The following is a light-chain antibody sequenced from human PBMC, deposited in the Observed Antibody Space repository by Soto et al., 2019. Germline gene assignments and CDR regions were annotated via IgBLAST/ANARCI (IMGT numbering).Light chain of an antibody. J-gene: IGKJ5*01. V-gene: IGKV3-20*01. CDR1: RSVSRG. CDR2: GAS. CDR3: QQYGGSPIT. Sequence: EVVLTQSPGTLSLSPGGKATLSCRASRSVSRGLALYQQRPGQSPWLPISGASLRASGVPVRFIGSGSGTDFTLTITRLEPEDFAVYYCQQYGGSPITFGLGTRLEIK.